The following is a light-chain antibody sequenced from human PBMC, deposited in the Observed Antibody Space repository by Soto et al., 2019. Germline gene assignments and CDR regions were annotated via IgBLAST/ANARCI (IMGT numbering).Light chain of an antibody. V-gene: IGKV1-5*01. J-gene: IGKJ4*01. Sequence: DVQMTQSPSTLSASVGDRVTITCRASQSVRSWLAWYQQKPGRAPKFLIYDASSLESGVPSRFRLNGSEKELAVAIRDLQPDGFGTYYCQQYYKYHPGLGGGAKGHIK. CDR2: DAS. CDR1: QSVRSW. CDR3: QQYYKYHPG.